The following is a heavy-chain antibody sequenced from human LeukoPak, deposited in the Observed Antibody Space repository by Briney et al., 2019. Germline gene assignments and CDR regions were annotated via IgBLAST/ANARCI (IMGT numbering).Heavy chain of an antibody. D-gene: IGHD3-22*01. J-gene: IGHJ6*02. Sequence: PSVGSTSYPQNFQGTLTMPSDTSTSTVYMELSSLRSEDTAVYYCASLASGSSCYGFYGMDVWGQGTPVTVSS. V-gene: IGHV1-46*01. CDR3: ASLASGSSCYGFYGMDV. CDR2: PSVGST.